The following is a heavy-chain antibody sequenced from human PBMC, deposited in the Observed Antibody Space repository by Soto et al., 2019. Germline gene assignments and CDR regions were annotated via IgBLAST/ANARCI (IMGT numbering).Heavy chain of an antibody. CDR1: GGSISSSNW. Sequence: QVQLQESGPGLVKPSGTLSLTCAVSGGSISSSNWWSWVRQPPGKGLEWIGEIYHSGSTNYNPSLKSRVTISGDKSKNQFSLKPSSVTGADTAVYYCAGVNSSSYRVDYWGQGTLVTVSS. CDR2: IYHSGST. V-gene: IGHV4-4*02. D-gene: IGHD6-13*01. J-gene: IGHJ4*02. CDR3: AGVNSSSYRVDY.